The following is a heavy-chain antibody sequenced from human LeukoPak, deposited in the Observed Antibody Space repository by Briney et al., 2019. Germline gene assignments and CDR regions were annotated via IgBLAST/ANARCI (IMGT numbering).Heavy chain of an antibody. D-gene: IGHD6-13*01. Sequence: GRSLRLSCAASGFTFTTYAIHWVRQAPGKGLEWVSYISSSGSTIYYADSVKGRFTISRDNAKNSLYLQMNSLRAEDTAVYYCARGKQLDYYGMDVWGKGTTVTVSS. CDR1: GFTFTTYA. V-gene: IGHV3-48*03. CDR3: ARGKQLDYYGMDV. J-gene: IGHJ6*04. CDR2: ISSSGSTI.